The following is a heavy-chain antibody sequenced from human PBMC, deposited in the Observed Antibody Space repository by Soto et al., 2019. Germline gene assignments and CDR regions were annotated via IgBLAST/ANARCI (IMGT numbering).Heavy chain of an antibody. J-gene: IGHJ4*02. Sequence: PGESLKISCQTSGYTCPNYCINWVRQMPGKGLEWMGRIDPSDSYTNFTPPFKGHVTISTNKSISTAYLQWSSLKASDSAIYYCARNWGSYFDYWGQGTLVTVSS. CDR2: IDPSDSYT. V-gene: IGHV5-10-1*01. CDR3: ARNWGSYFDY. D-gene: IGHD7-27*01. CDR1: GYTCPNYC.